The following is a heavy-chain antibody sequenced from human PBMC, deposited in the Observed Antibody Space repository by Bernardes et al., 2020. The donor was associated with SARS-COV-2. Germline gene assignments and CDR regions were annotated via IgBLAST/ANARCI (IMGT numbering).Heavy chain of an antibody. D-gene: IGHD3-10*01. CDR2: INSDGSNT. CDR3: ARKTGHDYGMDV. CDR1: GFTSSSYW. V-gene: IGHV3-74*01. Sequence: GSLRLSCAASGFTSSSYWMHWVRQAPGKGLVWVSRINSDGSNTIYADSVKGRFTISRDSFKNTVYLQMDSLRGEDTAVYFCARKTGHDYGMDVWGQGTTVTVSS. J-gene: IGHJ6*02.